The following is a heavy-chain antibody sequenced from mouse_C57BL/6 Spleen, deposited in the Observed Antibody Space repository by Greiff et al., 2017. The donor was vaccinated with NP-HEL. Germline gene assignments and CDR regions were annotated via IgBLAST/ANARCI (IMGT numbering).Heavy chain of an antibody. CDR1: GYTFTDYY. CDR2: INPNNGGT. V-gene: IGHV1-18*01. CDR3: ARGGPMWYY. Sequence: VQLQQSGPELVKPGASVKIPCKASGYTFTDYYMDWVKQSPGKSLEWIGDINPNNGGTIYNQKFKGKATLTVDKSSSTAYMELRSLTSEDTAACYCARGGPMWYYWGQGTTLTVSS. J-gene: IGHJ2*01. D-gene: IGHD1-1*02.